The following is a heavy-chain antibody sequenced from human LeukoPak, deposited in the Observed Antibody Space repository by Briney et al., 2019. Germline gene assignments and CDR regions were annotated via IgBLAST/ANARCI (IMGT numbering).Heavy chain of an antibody. CDR1: GFSFSTYT. D-gene: IGHD2-2*02. J-gene: IGHJ4*02. V-gene: IGHV3-64*02. Sequence: GGSLRLSCAASGFSFSTYTMRWARQAPGKGLEYVSGIASNGGTKYYADSVKGRFTISRDNFKNTVYLQMDSLRTEDMAVYYCAREYCTTNSCYIWGLGYWGQGTLVTVSS. CDR2: IASNGGTK. CDR3: AREYCTTNSCYIWGLGY.